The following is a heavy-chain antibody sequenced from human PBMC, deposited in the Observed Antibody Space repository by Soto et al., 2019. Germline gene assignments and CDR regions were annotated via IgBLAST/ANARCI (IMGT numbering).Heavy chain of an antibody. CDR1: GGSFSGYY. Sequence: SETLSLTCAVYGGSFSGYYWSWIRQPPGKGLEWIWEINHSGSTNYNPSLKSRVTISLDRSKNQFSLRLTSVTAADTAVYYCARTEASSWSFFYYGMDVWGQGTTVTVSS. V-gene: IGHV4-34*01. D-gene: IGHD6-13*01. J-gene: IGHJ6*02. CDR2: INHSGST. CDR3: ARTEASSWSFFYYGMDV.